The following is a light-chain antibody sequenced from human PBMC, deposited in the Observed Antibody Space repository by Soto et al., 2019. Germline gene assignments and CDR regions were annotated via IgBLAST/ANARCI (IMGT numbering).Light chain of an antibody. CDR2: DVS. V-gene: IGLV2-14*03. J-gene: IGLJ1*01. Sequence: QSVLTQPASVSGSPGQSITISCTGTSSDVGSYNFVSWYQQHQGEAPKLIIYDVSYRPSGVSSRFSGSKSGNTASLTISGLRTEDEADYYCQSYDSSLSVLYVFGTGTKLTVL. CDR3: QSYDSSLSVLYV. CDR1: SSDVGSYNF.